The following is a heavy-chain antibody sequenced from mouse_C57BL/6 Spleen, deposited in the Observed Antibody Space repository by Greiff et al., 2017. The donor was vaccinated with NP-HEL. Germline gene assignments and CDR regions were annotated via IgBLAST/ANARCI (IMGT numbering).Heavy chain of an antibody. D-gene: IGHD2-4*01. CDR1: GYAFSSSW. J-gene: IGHJ4*01. Sequence: VQLQESGPELVKPGVSVKISCKASGYAFSSSWMNWVKQRPGKGLEWIGRIYPGDGDTNYNGKFKGKATLTADKSSSTAYMQLSSLTSEDSAVYFCAIVYYDYDGAMDYWGQGTSVTVSS. CDR2: IYPGDGDT. CDR3: AIVYYDYDGAMDY. V-gene: IGHV1-82*01.